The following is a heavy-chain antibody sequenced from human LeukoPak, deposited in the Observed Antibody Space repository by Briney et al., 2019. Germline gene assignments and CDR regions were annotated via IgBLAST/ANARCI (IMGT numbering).Heavy chain of an antibody. J-gene: IGHJ4*02. CDR3: AKAIGIAVAGSLDDY. CDR2: ISWNSGSI. V-gene: IGHV3-9*01. D-gene: IGHD6-19*01. CDR1: GFTFDDYA. Sequence: GRSLRLSCAASGFTFDDYAMHWVRQAPGKGLEWVSGISWNSGSIGYADSVKGRFTISRDNAKHSLYLQMNSLRAEDTALYYCAKAIGIAVAGSLDDYWGQGTLVTVSS.